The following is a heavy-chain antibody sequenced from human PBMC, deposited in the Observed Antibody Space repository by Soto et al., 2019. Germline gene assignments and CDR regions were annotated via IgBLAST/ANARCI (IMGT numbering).Heavy chain of an antibody. CDR1: GGSFSGYY. D-gene: IGHD3-22*01. V-gene: IGHV4-34*01. CDR3: ARAGRRSNWLLLQHWFDP. Sequence: SETLSLTCAVYGGSFSGYYWSWIRQPPGKGLEWIGEINHSGSTNYNPSLKSRVTISVDTSKNQFSLKLSSVTAADTAVYYCARAGRRSNWLLLQHWFDPWGQGTLVTVSS. CDR2: INHSGST. J-gene: IGHJ5*02.